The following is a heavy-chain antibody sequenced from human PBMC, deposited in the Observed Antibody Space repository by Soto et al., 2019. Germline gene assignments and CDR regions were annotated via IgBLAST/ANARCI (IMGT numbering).Heavy chain of an antibody. J-gene: IGHJ3*02. Sequence: PGGSLRLSCAASGFTFDDYAMHWVRQAPGKGLEWVSGISWNSGSIGHADSVKGRFTISRDNAKNSLYLQMNSLRAEDTALYYCAKEAEMITMIVVGAFDIWGQGTMVTVSS. CDR2: ISWNSGSI. CDR3: AKEAEMITMIVVGAFDI. D-gene: IGHD3-22*01. CDR1: GFTFDDYA. V-gene: IGHV3-9*01.